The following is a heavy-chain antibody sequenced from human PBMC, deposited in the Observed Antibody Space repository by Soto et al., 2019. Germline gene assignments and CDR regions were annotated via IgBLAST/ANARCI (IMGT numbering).Heavy chain of an antibody. CDR1: GFTFSSYA. CDR3: AKTWIQLWLRYGMDV. D-gene: IGHD5-18*01. CDR2: ISGSGGNT. J-gene: IGHJ6*02. V-gene: IGHV3-23*01. Sequence: EVQLLESGGGLVQPGGSLRLSCAASGFTFSSYAMTWVRQAPGKGLEWVSAISGSGGNTYYADSVKGRFTISRDNSKNTLYLQMNSLRAEDTAVYYCAKTWIQLWLRYGMDVWGQGTTVTVSS.